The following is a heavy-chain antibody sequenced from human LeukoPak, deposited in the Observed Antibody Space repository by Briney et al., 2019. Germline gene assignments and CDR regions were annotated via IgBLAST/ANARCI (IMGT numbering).Heavy chain of an antibody. CDR3: ARDRVTTPIDY. J-gene: IGHJ4*02. Sequence: ASVKVSCKASGYTFTGYYIHWVRQAPGQGLEWMGWINPHSGGTNYAQKFQGRVTMTRDTSINTAYMELSSLRSDDTAVYYCARDRVTTPIDYWGQGTLVTVSS. V-gene: IGHV1-2*02. CDR2: INPHSGGT. CDR1: GYTFTGYY. D-gene: IGHD4-17*01.